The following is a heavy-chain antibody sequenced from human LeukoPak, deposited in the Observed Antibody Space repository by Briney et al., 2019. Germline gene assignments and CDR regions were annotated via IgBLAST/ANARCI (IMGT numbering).Heavy chain of an antibody. CDR3: AGGNFYDSRGHPYHFHF. V-gene: IGHV4-59*01. D-gene: IGHD3-22*01. CDR1: GVSISSYY. Sequence: SETLSLTCTVSGVSISSYYWSWIRQPPGKGLEWIGYIYYSENTNYNSSLKSRVTISEDTSKNQFSLKLTSVTAADTAVYYCAGGNFYDSRGHPYHFHFWGQGTLVSASS. J-gene: IGHJ4*02. CDR2: IYYSENT.